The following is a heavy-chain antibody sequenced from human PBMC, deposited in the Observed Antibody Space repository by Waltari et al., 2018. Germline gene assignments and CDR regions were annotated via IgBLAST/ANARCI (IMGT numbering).Heavy chain of an antibody. J-gene: IGHJ4*02. CDR1: GGTFSSYA. CDR2: IIPIFGTA. Sequence: QVQLVQSGAEVKKPGSSVKVSCKASGGTFSSYAISWVRQAPGQGLEWMGGIIPIFGTANYAQKFQGRGTITADESTSTAYMELSSLRSEDTAVYYCARVVVDILTGYPYYFDYWGQGTLVTVSS. D-gene: IGHD3-9*01. CDR3: ARVVVDILTGYPYYFDY. V-gene: IGHV1-69*01.